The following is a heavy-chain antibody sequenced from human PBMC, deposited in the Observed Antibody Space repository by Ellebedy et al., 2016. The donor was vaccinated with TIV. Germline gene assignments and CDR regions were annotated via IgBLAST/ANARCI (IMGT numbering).Heavy chain of an antibody. D-gene: IGHD4-23*01. CDR2: IKPDGSEK. V-gene: IGHV3-7*01. CDR3: SNSLNF. CDR1: GFTFGDYW. J-gene: IGHJ4*02. Sequence: GESLKISCAASGFTFGDYWMDWVRQAPGKGLEWVANIKPDGSEKYYVGSVQGRFSISRDNAKNVLYLQMDSLRVEDTAMYYCSNSLNFWGQGALVTVSS.